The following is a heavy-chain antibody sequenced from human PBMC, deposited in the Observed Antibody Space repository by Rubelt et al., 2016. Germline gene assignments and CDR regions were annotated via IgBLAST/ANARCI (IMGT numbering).Heavy chain of an antibody. CDR1: GFIFSSNY. Sequence: EVQLVESGGGLVQPGGSLRLSCEGSGFIFSSNYMAWVRQAPGKGPEWVAHINQDGSQKYHVDSLQGRFTISRDNAKNTLDLQMNSLRPEDTAVYYCAREVGRSFDYCGQGALVTVSS. CDR3: AREVGRSFDY. CDR2: INQDGSQK. D-gene: IGHD2-2*01. J-gene: IGHJ4*02. V-gene: IGHV3-7*04.